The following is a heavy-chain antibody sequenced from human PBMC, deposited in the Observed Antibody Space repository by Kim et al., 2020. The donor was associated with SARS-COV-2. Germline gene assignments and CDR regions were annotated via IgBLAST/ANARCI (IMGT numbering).Heavy chain of an antibody. J-gene: IGHJ4*02. CDR1: GYTFNTYY. V-gene: IGHV1-46*02. CDR3: ARGRGGGSLHPCDY. CDR2: INPSGGSR. D-gene: IGHD5-12*01. Sequence: ASVKVSCKASGYTFNTYYMHWVRQAPGEGLEWMGIINPSGGSRSYAQKFQDRVTVTSDTSTNTVYMELNSLKSDDTAVYYCARGRGGGSLHPCDYWGQGTLVTVSS.